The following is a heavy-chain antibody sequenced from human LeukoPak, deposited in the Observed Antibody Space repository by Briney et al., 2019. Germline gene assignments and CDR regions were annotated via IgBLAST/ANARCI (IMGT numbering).Heavy chain of an antibody. CDR2: IYYSGST. CDR1: GGSISSYY. V-gene: IGHV4-59*08. J-gene: IGHJ2*01. D-gene: IGHD3-22*01. CDR3: ARHPYYYDSSGYSHWYFDL. Sequence: SETLSLTCTVSGGSISSYYWSWIRQPPGKGLEWIGYIYYSGSTNYNPSLKSRVTISVDTPKNQFSLKLSSVTAADTAVYYCARHPYYYDSSGYSHWYFDLWGSGTLVTVSS.